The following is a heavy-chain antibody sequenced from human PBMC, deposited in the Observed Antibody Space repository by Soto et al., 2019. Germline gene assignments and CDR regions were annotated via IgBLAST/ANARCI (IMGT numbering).Heavy chain of an antibody. CDR1: GGSISSYY. D-gene: IGHD3-3*01. V-gene: IGHV4-59*01. J-gene: IGHJ4*02. Sequence: SETLSLTCTVSGGSISSYYWSWIRQPPGKGLEWIGYIYYSGSTNYNPSLKSRVTISVDTSKNQFSLKLSSVTAADTAVYYCAREGPSNGYYRTMYFDYWGQGTLVTVS. CDR2: IYYSGST. CDR3: AREGPSNGYYRTMYFDY.